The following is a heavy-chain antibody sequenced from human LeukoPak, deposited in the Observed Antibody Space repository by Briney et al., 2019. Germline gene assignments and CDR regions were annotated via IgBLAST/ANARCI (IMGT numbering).Heavy chain of an antibody. D-gene: IGHD3-3*01. CDR3: ARPDYDFWSGSPGGNYMDV. V-gene: IGHV3-21*01. CDR1: GFTFTTYS. J-gene: IGHJ6*03. Sequence: GVSLRLSCAASGFTFTTYSMNWVRQAPGKGPEWVSSISSTSSYVYYADSVRGRFTISRDNAKNSLYLQMDSLRAEDTAVYYCARPDYDFWSGSPGGNYMDVWGKGTTVTVSS. CDR2: ISSTSSYV.